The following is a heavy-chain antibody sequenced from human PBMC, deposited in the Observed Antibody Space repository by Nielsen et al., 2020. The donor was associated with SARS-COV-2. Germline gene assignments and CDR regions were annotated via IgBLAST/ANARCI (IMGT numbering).Heavy chain of an antibody. J-gene: IGHJ6*02. CDR2: IIPILGIA. CDR1: GGTFSSYA. D-gene: IGHD5-18*01. Sequence: SVKVSCKASGGTFSSYAISWVRQAPGQGLEWMGRIIPILGIANYAQKFQGRVTITADESTSTAYMELSSLRSEDTAVYYCARSGLIGAMVPYYYYGMDVWGQGTTVTVSS. V-gene: IGHV1-69*04. CDR3: ARSGLIGAMVPYYYYGMDV.